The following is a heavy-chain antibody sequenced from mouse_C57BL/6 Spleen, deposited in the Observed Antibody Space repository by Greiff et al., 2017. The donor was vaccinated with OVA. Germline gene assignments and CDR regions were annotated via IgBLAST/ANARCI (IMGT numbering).Heavy chain of an antibody. J-gene: IGHJ1*03. D-gene: IGHD1-1*01. CDR2: IRLKSDNYAT. CDR3: TEGYGSSYGYFDV. Sequence: EVQLMESGGGLVQPGGSMKLSCVASGFTFSNYWMNWVRQSPEKGLEWVAQIRLKSDNYATHYAESVKGRFTISRDDSKSSVYLQMNNLRAEDTGIYYCTEGYGSSYGYFDVWGTGTTVTVSS. V-gene: IGHV6-3*01. CDR1: GFTFSNYW.